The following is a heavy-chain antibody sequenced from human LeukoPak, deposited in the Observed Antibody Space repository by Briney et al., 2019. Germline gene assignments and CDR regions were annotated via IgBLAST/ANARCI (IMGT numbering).Heavy chain of an antibody. D-gene: IGHD6-19*01. V-gene: IGHV3-30-3*01. CDR2: ISHDGSNQ. J-gene: IGHJ6*02. CDR1: GFTFSSYA. CDR3: ARDSSGQIYYYYGMDV. Sequence: GGSLRLSCAASGFTFSSYAMHWVRQAPGKGLEWVAVISHDGSNQYYADSVKGRFTISRDNSKNTLYLQMNSLRAEDTAVYYCARDSSGQIYYYYGMDVWGQGTTVTVSS.